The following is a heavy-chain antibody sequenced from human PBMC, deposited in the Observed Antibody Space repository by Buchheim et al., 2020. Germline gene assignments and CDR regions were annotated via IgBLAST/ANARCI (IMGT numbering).Heavy chain of an antibody. V-gene: IGHV4-4*02. CDR3: IHSGHYSLIA. CDR1: GDSISTNKW. D-gene: IGHD3-22*01. Sequence: QVQLQESGPGLVKPSGTLSLTCTVSGDSISTNKWWSWVRQPPGKGLEWIGEIFSSGHTNFNPSLKSRVTMPLDKSKNQFSLKLSSVTAGDTAVYHCIHSGHYSLIAWGQGTL. J-gene: IGHJ5*02. CDR2: IFSSGHT.